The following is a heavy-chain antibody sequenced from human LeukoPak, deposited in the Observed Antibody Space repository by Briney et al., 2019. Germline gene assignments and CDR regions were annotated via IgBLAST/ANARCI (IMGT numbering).Heavy chain of an antibody. CDR3: ARVISDDY. CDR1: GFTFSSYT. Sequence: PGGSLRLSCAASGFTFSSYTMNWVRQAPGRGLEWVSCISRSSIYMLYADSAKGRFTISRDNAKNSLYLQMNSLRAEDTAVYYCARVISDDYWGQGTLVTVSS. D-gene: IGHD1-26*01. CDR2: ISRSSIYM. V-gene: IGHV3-21*01. J-gene: IGHJ4*02.